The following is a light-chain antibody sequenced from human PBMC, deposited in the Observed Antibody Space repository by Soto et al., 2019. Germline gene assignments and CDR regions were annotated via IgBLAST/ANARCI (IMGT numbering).Light chain of an antibody. Sequence: EIVLTQSPGTLSLSPGERATLSCRASQSVSSTYLAWYQQQPGQAPRLLIYGASTRATGIPDRFSGSGSGTDFTLTISRLETEDFAVYYCQQYDHSPKTFGQGTKVEIK. CDR3: QQYDHSPKT. J-gene: IGKJ1*01. CDR2: GAS. CDR1: QSVSSTY. V-gene: IGKV3-20*01.